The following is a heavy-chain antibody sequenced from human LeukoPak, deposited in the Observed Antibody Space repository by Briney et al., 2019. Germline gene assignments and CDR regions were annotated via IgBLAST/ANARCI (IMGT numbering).Heavy chain of an antibody. CDR1: GVTFSRYS. Sequence: VGSLRLSCAASGVTFSRYSMNWVRQAPGKGLEWVSAISSSSSYIYYADSVKGRFTISRDNAKNSLYLQMNSLRAEDTAVYYCARTVAPNAFDIWGQGTMVTVSS. J-gene: IGHJ3*02. CDR2: ISSSSSYI. D-gene: IGHD5-12*01. V-gene: IGHV3-21*01. CDR3: ARTVAPNAFDI.